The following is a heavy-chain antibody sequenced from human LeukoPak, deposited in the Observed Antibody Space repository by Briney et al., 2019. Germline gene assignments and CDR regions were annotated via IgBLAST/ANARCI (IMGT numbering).Heavy chain of an antibody. D-gene: IGHD3-10*01. CDR3: ARVPGSYYVDFDY. V-gene: IGHV3-30-3*01. CDR1: GFTFSSYA. Sequence: PGGSLRLSCAVSGFTFSSYAMHWVRQAPGKGLEWVAVMSYDGSNKYYADSVKGRFTISRDNSRNTLYLQMNSLTTEDTGVYYCARVPGSYYVDFDYWGQGILVTVSS. CDR2: MSYDGSNK. J-gene: IGHJ4*02.